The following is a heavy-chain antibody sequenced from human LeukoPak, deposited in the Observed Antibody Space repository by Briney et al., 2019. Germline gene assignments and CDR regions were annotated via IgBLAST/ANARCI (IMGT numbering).Heavy chain of an antibody. D-gene: IGHD2-15*01. Sequence: SETLSLTCAVYGGSFSGYYWSWIRQPPGKGQEWIGEINHSGSTNYNPSLKSRVTISVDTSKNQFSLKLSSVTAADTAVYYCARHGPVATPRGHFDYWGQGTLVTVSS. J-gene: IGHJ4*02. CDR3: ARHGPVATPRGHFDY. CDR1: GGSFSGYY. V-gene: IGHV4-34*01. CDR2: INHSGST.